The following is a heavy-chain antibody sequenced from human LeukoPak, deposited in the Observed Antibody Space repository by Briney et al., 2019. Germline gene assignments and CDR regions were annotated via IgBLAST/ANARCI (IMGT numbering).Heavy chain of an antibody. CDR1: GFTFSTSW. CDR3: ARNGGSYFDY. V-gene: IGHV3-74*01. CDR2: IDGDESGT. D-gene: IGHD1-26*01. J-gene: IGHJ4*02. Sequence: GGSLRLSCAASGFTFSTSWMHWVRQAPGKGLVWVSRIDGDESGTRYADSVKGRFTISRDNAKNTLYLQMNSLRAEDTAVYYCARNGGSYFDYWGQGTLVTVSS.